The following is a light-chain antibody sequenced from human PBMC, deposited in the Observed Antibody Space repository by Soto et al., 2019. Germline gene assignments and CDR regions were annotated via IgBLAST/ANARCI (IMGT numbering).Light chain of an antibody. V-gene: IGKV1-39*01. CDR1: QSISNY. J-gene: IGKJ4*01. Sequence: DIQRPQSPFTLSASIVDRIRITCRASQSISNYLNWYQQKPGKAPNLLLHTVSRLQSGVPSRFSGSGSGTDFTLTISSLQPEDFATYFCKQSSAFALTFGGGTKVDIK. CDR2: TVS. CDR3: KQSSAFALT.